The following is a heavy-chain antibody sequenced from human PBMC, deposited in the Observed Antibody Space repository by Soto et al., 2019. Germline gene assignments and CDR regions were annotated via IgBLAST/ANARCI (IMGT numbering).Heavy chain of an antibody. V-gene: IGHV3-66*01. CDR2: VYSGGRT. CDR3: ARDFSGKNDAFDI. J-gene: IGHJ3*02. D-gene: IGHD3-10*01. CDR1: GLTVTTNS. Sequence: EVQLVESGGGLVQPGGSLRLSVEASGLTVTTNSRSWFRQPPGKGLEWASVVYSGGRTYYADSVKGRLTVSRDNSKNTLYLQMNSLRAEDTAVYYCARDFSGKNDAFDIWGQGTVVTVSS.